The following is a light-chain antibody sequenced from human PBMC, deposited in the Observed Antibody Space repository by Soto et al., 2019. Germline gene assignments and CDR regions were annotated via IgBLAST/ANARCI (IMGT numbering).Light chain of an antibody. V-gene: IGLV6-57*02. CDR1: SGSIASNY. CDR3: QSYDSGYV. Sequence: NFMLTQPHSVSESPGKTVTISCTGSSGSIASNYVQWYQQRPGSAPTTVIYEDNQRPSGVPDRFSGSIDSSSNSASLTISGLKTEDEADYYCQSYDSGYVFGTGTKVTV. J-gene: IGLJ1*01. CDR2: EDN.